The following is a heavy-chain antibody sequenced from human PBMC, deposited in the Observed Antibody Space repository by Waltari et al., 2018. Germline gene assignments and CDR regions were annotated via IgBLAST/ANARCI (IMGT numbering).Heavy chain of an antibody. CDR1: GGSISSYY. V-gene: IGHV4-4*07. J-gene: IGHJ6*02. CDR2: IYTSGST. Sequence: VQLQESGPGLVKPSETLSLTCTVSGGSISSYYWSWIRQPAGKGLEWSGRIYTSGSTNYNPSLKSRVTMSVDTSKNQFSLKLSSVTAADTAVYYCARDQDIVATKSGYYYYGMDVWGQGTTVTVSS. CDR3: ARDQDIVATKSGYYYYGMDV. D-gene: IGHD5-12*01.